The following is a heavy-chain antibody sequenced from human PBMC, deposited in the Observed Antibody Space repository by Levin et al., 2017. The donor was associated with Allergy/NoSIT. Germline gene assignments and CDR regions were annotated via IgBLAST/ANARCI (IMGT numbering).Heavy chain of an antibody. V-gene: IGHV5-51*01. Sequence: GGSLRLSCKGSGSSFTSYWIGWVRQMPGKGLEWMGIIYPGDSDTRYSPSFQGQVTISADKSISTAYLQWSSLKASDTAMYYCARIEVGATTFAFDIWGQGTMVTVSS. CDR1: GSSFTSYW. CDR3: ARIEVGATTFAFDI. CDR2: IYPGDSDT. D-gene: IGHD1-26*01. J-gene: IGHJ3*02.